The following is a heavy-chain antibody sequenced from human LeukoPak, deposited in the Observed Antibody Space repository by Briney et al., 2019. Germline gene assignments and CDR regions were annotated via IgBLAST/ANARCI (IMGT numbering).Heavy chain of an antibody. J-gene: IGHJ3*02. CDR3: AKLPSGTDAFDI. CDR2: ISYDGSNK. Sequence: PGGSLRLSCAASGFTFSSYGMHWVRQAPGKGLEWVAVISYDGSNKYHADSVKGRFTISRDNSKNTLYLQMNSLRAEDTAVYYCAKLPSGTDAFDIWGQGTMVTVSS. V-gene: IGHV3-30*18. CDR1: GFTFSSYG. D-gene: IGHD2-2*01.